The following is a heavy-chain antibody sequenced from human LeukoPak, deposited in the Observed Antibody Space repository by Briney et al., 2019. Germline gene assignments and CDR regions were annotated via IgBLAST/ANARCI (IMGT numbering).Heavy chain of an antibody. CDR2: INTDGSST. Sequence: PGGSLRLSCAASGFTFSSHSMNWVRQAPGKGLVWVSRINTDGSSTSYADSVKGRFTISRDNAKNTLYLQMNSLRVEDTAVYYCTRGYPIFDYWGQGTLVTVSS. CDR3: TRGYPIFDY. V-gene: IGHV3-74*01. CDR1: GFTFSSHS. D-gene: IGHD3-16*02. J-gene: IGHJ4*02.